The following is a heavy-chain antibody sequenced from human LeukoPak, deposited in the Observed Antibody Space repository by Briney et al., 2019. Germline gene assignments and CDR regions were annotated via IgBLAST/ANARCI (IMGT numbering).Heavy chain of an antibody. Sequence: PSETLSLTCTVSGGSISSGGYYWSWIRQHPGKGLEWIGYIYYSGGTYYNPSLKSRVTISVDTSKNQFSLKLSSVTAADTAVYYCARSGGAIVVVPAAPFDYWGQGTLVTVSS. V-gene: IGHV4-31*03. D-gene: IGHD2-2*01. CDR2: IYYSGGT. J-gene: IGHJ4*02. CDR1: GGSISSGGYY. CDR3: ARSGGAIVVVPAAPFDY.